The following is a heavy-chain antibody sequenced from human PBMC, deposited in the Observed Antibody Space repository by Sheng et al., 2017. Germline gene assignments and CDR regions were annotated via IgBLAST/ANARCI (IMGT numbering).Heavy chain of an antibody. D-gene: IGHD4-17*01. CDR1: GFTFSNAW. CDR2: IKSKTDGGTT. V-gene: IGHV3-15*01. Sequence: EVQLVESGGGLVKPGGSLRLSCAASGFTFSNAWMSWVRQAPGKGLEWVGRIKSKTDGGTTDYAAPVKGRFTISRDDSKNTLYLQMNSLKTEDTAVYYCTTDSPHDYGDYGGVWGQGTLVTVSS. CDR3: TTDSPHDYGDYGGV. J-gene: IGHJ4*02.